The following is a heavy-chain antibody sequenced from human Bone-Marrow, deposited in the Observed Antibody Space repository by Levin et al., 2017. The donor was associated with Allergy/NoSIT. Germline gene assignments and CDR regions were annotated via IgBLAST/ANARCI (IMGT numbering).Heavy chain of an antibody. Sequence: GGSLRLSCAASGFTFSSYAMHWVRQAPGKGLEWVAVISYDGSNKYYADSVKGRFTISRDNSKNTLYLQMNSLRAEDTAVYYCARPPWGYSYGYGDYWGQGTLVTVSS. CDR2: ISYDGSNK. J-gene: IGHJ4*02. CDR3: ARPPWGYSYGYGDY. D-gene: IGHD5-18*01. V-gene: IGHV3-30-3*01. CDR1: GFTFSSYA.